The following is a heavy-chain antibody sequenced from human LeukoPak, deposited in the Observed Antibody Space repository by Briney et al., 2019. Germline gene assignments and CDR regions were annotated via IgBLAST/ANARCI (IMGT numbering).Heavy chain of an antibody. J-gene: IGHJ4*02. V-gene: IGHV3-23*01. CDR2: INDSGGST. Sequence: GGSLRLSCAASGFTFSTYDMTWVRQAPGKGLEWVSTINDSGGSTFYADSVKGRFTISRDNSKNTLYLQMNSLRVEDTAIYYCAKDKESYFNDWGQGTLVTVSS. CDR3: AKDKESYFND. CDR1: GFTFSTYD.